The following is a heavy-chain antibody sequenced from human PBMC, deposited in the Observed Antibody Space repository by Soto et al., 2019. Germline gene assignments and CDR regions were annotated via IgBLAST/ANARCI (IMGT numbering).Heavy chain of an antibody. V-gene: IGHV3-23*01. CDR1: EFAFSTFG. CDR2: ISAIGDST. Sequence: VPVLESGGGLVQPGGSLRLSCVFSEFAFSTFGMSWVRQAPGKGLESVSSISAIGDSTYHADSVKGRVSISRDNSRNALYLQMNNLRAEDTAVYYCATVGPYSPRWDFWGQGTVGTVSS. CDR3: ATVGPYSPRWDF. D-gene: IGHD2-15*01. J-gene: IGHJ3*01.